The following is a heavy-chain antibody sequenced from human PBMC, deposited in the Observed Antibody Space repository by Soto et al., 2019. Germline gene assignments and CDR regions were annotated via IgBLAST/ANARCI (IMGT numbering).Heavy chain of an antibody. CDR3: ARDQLLWFGELLRYYYYGMDV. Sequence: QVQLVESGGGVVQPGRSLRLSCAASGFTFSSYGMHWVRQAPGKGLGWVAVIRYGGSNKYYADSVKGRFTISRDNSKNPLYLQMNSLRAEDTAVYYCARDQLLWFGELLRYYYYGMDVWGQGTTVTVSS. V-gene: IGHV3-33*01. J-gene: IGHJ6*02. CDR1: GFTFSSYG. CDR2: IRYGGSNK. D-gene: IGHD3-10*01.